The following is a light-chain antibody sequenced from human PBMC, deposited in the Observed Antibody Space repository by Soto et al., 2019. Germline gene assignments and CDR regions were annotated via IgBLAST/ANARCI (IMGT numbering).Light chain of an antibody. V-gene: IGKV1-5*03. Sequence: DIQMTQSPSTLSASVGDRVTITCRASQTISNYLTWYQQRPGKAPKLLIYRSSILQNGVPSRFSGSGSGTEFTLTSSSLQPDDFATYYCQQYYIYVTFGQGTRVEI. CDR3: QQYYIYVT. CDR2: RSS. J-gene: IGKJ1*01. CDR1: QTISNY.